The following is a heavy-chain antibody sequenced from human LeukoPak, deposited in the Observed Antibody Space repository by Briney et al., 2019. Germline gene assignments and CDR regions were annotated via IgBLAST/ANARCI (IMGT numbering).Heavy chain of an antibody. V-gene: IGHV3-23*01. CDR1: GFTFSNYA. D-gene: IGHD4-17*01. Sequence: GGSLGLSCAASGFTFSNYAMSWVRQAPGKGLEWVSAVSGSGGSTDYADSVKGRFTISRDNSKNTLFLQMNSLRAEDTAVYYCAKGTDYEIYYYYYMDVWGKGTTVTVSS. CDR3: AKGTDYEIYYYYYMDV. CDR2: VSGSGGST. J-gene: IGHJ6*03.